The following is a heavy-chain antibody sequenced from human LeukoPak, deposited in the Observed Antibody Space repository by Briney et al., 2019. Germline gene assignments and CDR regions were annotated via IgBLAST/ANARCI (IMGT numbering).Heavy chain of an antibody. CDR3: ARCVFWSGYYCLFDY. D-gene: IGHD3-3*01. CDR1: GGSFSGYY. V-gene: IGHV4-34*01. J-gene: IGHJ4*02. CDR2: INHSGST. Sequence: SETLSLTCSVYGGSFSGYYWSWIRQPPGKGLVWIGEINHSGSTNYNPSLKSRVTISVDTSKNQFSLKLSSVTAADTPVYYCARCVFWSGYYCLFDYWGQGTLVTVSS.